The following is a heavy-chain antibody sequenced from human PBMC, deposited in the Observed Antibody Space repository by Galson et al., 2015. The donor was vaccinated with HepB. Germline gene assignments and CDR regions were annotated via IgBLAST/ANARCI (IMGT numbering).Heavy chain of an antibody. J-gene: IGHJ6*02. Sequence: SVKVSCKASGYTFTSYGISWVRQAPGQGLEWMGWISAYNGNTNYAQKLQGRVTMTTDTSTSTAYMELRSLRSDDTAVYYCARAYYYDSSGYTTYYYYGMDVWGQGTTVTVSS. CDR3: ARAYYYDSSGYTTYYYYGMDV. CDR2: ISAYNGNT. V-gene: IGHV1-18*04. CDR1: GYTFTSYG. D-gene: IGHD3-22*01.